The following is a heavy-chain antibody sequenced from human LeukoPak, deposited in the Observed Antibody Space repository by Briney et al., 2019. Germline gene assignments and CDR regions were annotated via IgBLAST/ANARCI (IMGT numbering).Heavy chain of an antibody. D-gene: IGHD2-15*01. V-gene: IGHV3-30-3*01. Sequence: GGSLRLSCAASRFTFSNFAIHWVRQAPGKGLEWVAVISYDGSKTYYADSVKGRFTISRDNSKNTLYLQMNSLKPEDTAVYYCARNEGDGYCSGGSCSQPYYYYYGMDVWGQGTTVTVSS. CDR2: ISYDGSKT. J-gene: IGHJ6*02. CDR3: ARNEGDGYCSGGSCSQPYYYYYGMDV. CDR1: RFTFSNFA.